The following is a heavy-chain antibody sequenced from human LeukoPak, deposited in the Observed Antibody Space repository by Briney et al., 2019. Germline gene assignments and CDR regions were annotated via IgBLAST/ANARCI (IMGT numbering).Heavy chain of an antibody. Sequence: GGSLRLSCAASGFTFSSYWMSWVRQAPGKGLEWVANIKQDGSEKYYVDSVKGRFTISRDNAKNSLYLQMNSLRAEDTAVYYCASMVRGVIGYMDVWGKGTTVTVSS. CDR3: ASMVRGVIGYMDV. CDR1: GFTFSSYW. J-gene: IGHJ6*03. V-gene: IGHV3-7*01. CDR2: IKQDGSEK. D-gene: IGHD3-10*01.